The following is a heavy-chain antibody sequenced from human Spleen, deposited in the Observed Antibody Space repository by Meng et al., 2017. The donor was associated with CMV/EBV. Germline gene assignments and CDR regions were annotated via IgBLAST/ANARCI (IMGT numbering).Heavy chain of an antibody. CDR3: ASGSGSEKYFDY. Sequence: CKASEYTFSRYGITCVRQAPGQGLEWMGWISTHSRNTKYAQRVQGRVTLTTDTSTSTAYMELRSLKSDDTAVYYCASGSGSEKYFDYWGQGTLVTVSS. V-gene: IGHV1-18*01. J-gene: IGHJ4*02. D-gene: IGHD3-10*01. CDR2: ISTHSRNT. CDR1: EYTFSRYG.